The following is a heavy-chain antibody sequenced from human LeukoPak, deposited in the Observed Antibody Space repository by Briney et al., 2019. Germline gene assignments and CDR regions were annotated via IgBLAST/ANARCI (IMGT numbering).Heavy chain of an antibody. CDR2: ISYDGSNK. D-gene: IGHD3-10*01. CDR1: GFTFSSYA. J-gene: IGHJ4*02. CDR3: ARDPMVPGVYFDY. Sequence: GGSLRLSCAASGFTFSSYAMHWVRQAPGKGLEWVAVISYDGSNKYYADSVKGRFTISRDNSKNTLYLQMNSLRTEDTGVYYCARDPMVPGVYFDYWGQGALVTVSS. V-gene: IGHV3-30-3*01.